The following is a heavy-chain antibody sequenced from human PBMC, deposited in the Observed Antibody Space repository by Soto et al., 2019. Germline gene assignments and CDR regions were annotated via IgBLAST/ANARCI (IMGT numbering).Heavy chain of an antibody. CDR2: INHSGST. CDR1: GGSFSGDY. Sequence: SETLSLTCAVYGGSFSGDYWSWIRQPPGKGLEWIGEINHSGSTNYNPSLKSRVTISVDTSKNQFSLKLSSVTAADTAVYYCARASVFRRGAYNSRIRWFDPWGQGTLVTVSS. J-gene: IGHJ5*02. V-gene: IGHV4-34*01. CDR3: ARASVFRRGAYNSRIRWFDP. D-gene: IGHD6-13*01.